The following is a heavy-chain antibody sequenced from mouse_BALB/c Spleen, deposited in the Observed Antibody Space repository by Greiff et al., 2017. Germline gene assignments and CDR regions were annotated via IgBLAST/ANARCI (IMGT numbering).Heavy chain of an antibody. CDR2: IRNKANGYTT. V-gene: IGHV7-3*02. D-gene: IGHD1-1*01. CDR1: GFTFTDYY. J-gene: IGHJ1*01. CDR3: ARAITTVVAWYFDV. Sequence: DVQLVESGGGLVQPGGSLRLSCATSGFTFTDYYMSWVRQPPGKALEWLGFIRNKANGYTTEYSASVKGRFTISRDNSQSILYLQMNTLRAEDSATYYCARAITTVVAWYFDVWGAGTTVTVSS.